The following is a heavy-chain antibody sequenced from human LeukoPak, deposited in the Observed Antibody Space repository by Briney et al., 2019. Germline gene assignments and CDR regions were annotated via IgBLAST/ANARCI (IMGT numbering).Heavy chain of an antibody. V-gene: IGHV4-59*08. J-gene: IGHJ6*03. Sequence: PSETLSLTCTVSIGSISNYYWSWIRQSPGKGLEWIGYIYHSGSTNYNPSLESRVTISVDTSKNQFSLKLSSVTAADTAVYYCARGGIAVAGTGPVYYYMDVWGKGTTVTISS. CDR2: IYHSGST. CDR1: IGSISNYY. CDR3: ARGGIAVAGTGPVYYYMDV. D-gene: IGHD6-19*01.